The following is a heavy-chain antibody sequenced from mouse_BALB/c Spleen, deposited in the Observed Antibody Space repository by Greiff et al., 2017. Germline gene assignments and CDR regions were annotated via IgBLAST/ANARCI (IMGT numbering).Heavy chain of an antibody. CDR3: ARSSTGTWFAY. V-gene: IGHV3-2*02. CDR2: ISYSGST. D-gene: IGHD4-1*01. J-gene: IGHJ3*01. CDR1: GYSITSDYA. Sequence: VQLKESGPGLVKPSQSLSLTCTVTGYSITSDYAWNWIRQFPGNKLEWMGYISYSGSTSYNPSLKSRISITRDTSKNQFFLQLNSVTTEDTATYYCARSSTGTWFAYWGQGTLVTVSA.